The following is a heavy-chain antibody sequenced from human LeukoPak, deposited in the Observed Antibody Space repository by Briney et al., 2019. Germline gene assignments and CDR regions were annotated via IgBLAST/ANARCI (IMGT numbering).Heavy chain of an antibody. CDR1: TFIFSSHS. CDR2: ISSSSTYR. CDR3: ARVSLYGMDV. J-gene: IGHJ6*02. Sequence: PGGSLRLSCAASTFIFSSHSMNWVRQAPGKGLEWVSSISSSSTYRKYADSVKGRFTISRDNAKNTLYLQMNSLRAEDTAVYYCARVSLYGMDVWGQGTTVTVSS. V-gene: IGHV3-21*01.